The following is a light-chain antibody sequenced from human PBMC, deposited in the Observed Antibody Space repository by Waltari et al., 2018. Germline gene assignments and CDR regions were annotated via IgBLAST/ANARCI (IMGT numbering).Light chain of an antibody. J-gene: IGKJ1*01. V-gene: IGKV3-20*01. Sequence: DIVLTQSPGTLSLSPGERATLSCMASQSASSSYLAWYQQKPGQAPRPLIFAASTRATGIPDRFSGSVSGTDFTLTISRLEPEDFAVYYCQHYGWSSWTFGQGTKVVIK. CDR2: AAS. CDR1: QSASSSY. CDR3: QHYGWSSWT.